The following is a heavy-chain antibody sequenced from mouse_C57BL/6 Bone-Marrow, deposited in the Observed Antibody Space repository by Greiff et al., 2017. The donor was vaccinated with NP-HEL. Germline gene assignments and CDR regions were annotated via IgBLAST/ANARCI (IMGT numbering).Heavy chain of an antibody. CDR3: ARGYSSGYVGYFDY. CDR2: IYPGGGYT. D-gene: IGHD3-2*02. V-gene: IGHV1-63*01. Sequence: QVQLKQSGAELVRPGTSVKMSCKASGYTFTNYWIGWAKQRPGHGLEWIGDIYPGGGYTNYNEKFKGKATLTADKSSSTAYMQFSSLTSEDSAIYYCARGYSSGYVGYFDYWGQGTTLTVSS. CDR1: GYTFTNYW. J-gene: IGHJ2*01.